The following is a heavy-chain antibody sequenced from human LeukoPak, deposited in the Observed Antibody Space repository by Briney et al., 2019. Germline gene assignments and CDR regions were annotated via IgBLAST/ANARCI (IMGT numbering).Heavy chain of an antibody. Sequence: ASVKVSCKASGYTFTNYGISWVRQAPGQGPEWMGWISPYNGNTNYAQKLQGRVTMTTDTSTSTAYMELKSLRSDDTAVYYCARVECSGTSCYNVWFDPWGQGTLVSVSS. CDR1: GYTFTNYG. V-gene: IGHV1-18*01. J-gene: IGHJ5*02. CDR2: ISPYNGNT. CDR3: ARVECSGTSCYNVWFDP. D-gene: IGHD2-2*02.